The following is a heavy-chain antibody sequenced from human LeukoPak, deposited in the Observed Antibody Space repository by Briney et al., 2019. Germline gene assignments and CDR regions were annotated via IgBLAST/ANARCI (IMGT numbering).Heavy chain of an antibody. J-gene: IGHJ3*02. CDR1: GYTFTGYY. CDR3: ASTIRGYSNLDAFDI. D-gene: IGHD5-18*01. Sequence: ASVKVSCKASGYTFTGYYMHWVRQAPGQGLEWMGWINPNSGGTDYAQKFQGRVTMTRDTAISTAYMELSRLRSDDTAVYYCASTIRGYSNLDAFDIWGQGTMVTVSS. V-gene: IGHV1-2*02. CDR2: INPNSGGT.